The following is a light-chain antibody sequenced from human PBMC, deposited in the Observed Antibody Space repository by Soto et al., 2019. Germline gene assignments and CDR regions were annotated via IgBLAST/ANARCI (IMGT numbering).Light chain of an antibody. V-gene: IGKV4-1*01. CDR2: WAS. CDR3: QQYYSTPLT. CDR1: QSGSYRSNNKNY. J-gene: IGKJ4*01. Sequence: DIVMTQSPDSLTVSLGERATINCKSSQSGSYRSNNKNYLAWYQQKPGQPPKLLISWASTRESGVPDRFSGSGSGTDLTLTISSLQAEDVAVYYCQQYYSTPLTFGGGTKVEIK.